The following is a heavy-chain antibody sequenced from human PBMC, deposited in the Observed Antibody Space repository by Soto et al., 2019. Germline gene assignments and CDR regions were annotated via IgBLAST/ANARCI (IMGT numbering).Heavy chain of an antibody. J-gene: IGHJ4*02. CDR1: GFTFSSYS. Sequence: GGSLRLSCAASGFTFSSYSMNWVRQAPGKGLEWVSSISSSSSYIYYADSVKGRFTISRENPKNSLYLQMNGLRAEDTAVYYCARDSSGWPPFDYWGQGTLVTVSS. CDR2: ISSSSSYI. D-gene: IGHD6-19*01. CDR3: ARDSSGWPPFDY. V-gene: IGHV3-21*01.